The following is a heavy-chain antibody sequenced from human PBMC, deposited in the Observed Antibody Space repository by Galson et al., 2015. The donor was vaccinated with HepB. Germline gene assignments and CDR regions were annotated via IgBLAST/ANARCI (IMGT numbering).Heavy chain of an antibody. D-gene: IGHD3/OR15-3a*01. Sequence: SVKVSCKASGYTFTSYDINWVRQATGQGLEWMGWMNPNSGNTGYAQKFQGRVTMTRNTSISTAYMELSSLRSEDTAVYHCAKGFGLREDTFGYWGQGTLVTVSS. CDR2: MNPNSGNT. V-gene: IGHV1-8*01. CDR3: AKGFGLREDTFGY. J-gene: IGHJ4*02. CDR1: GYTFTSYD.